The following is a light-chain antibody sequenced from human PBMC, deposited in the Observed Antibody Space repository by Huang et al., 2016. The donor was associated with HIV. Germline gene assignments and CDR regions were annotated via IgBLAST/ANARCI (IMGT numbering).Light chain of an antibody. CDR3: LQYDRSPLT. J-gene: IGKJ4*01. CDR2: GAS. V-gene: IGKV3-20*01. Sequence: EIVLTQSPGTLSLSPGETATFSCRASQSLRDTYMAWYQQRPGQAPRLLIYGASSRATGIPDRFSGSGSGTDFTLTINRLEPQDFAVYFCLQYDRSPLTFGGGTKVEL. CDR1: QSLRDTY.